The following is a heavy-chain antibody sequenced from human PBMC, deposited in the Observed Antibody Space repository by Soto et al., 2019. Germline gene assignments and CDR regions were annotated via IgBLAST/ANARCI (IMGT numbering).Heavy chain of an antibody. CDR1: GFTFSSYA. V-gene: IGHV3-30-3*01. CDR2: ISYDGSNK. CDR3: AKDRGVVVPAANTYYGMDV. Sequence: PGGSLRLSCAASGFTFSSYAMHWVRQAPGKELEWVAVISYDGSNKYYADSVKDRFTISRDNSKNTLYLQMNSLRAEDTAVYYCAKDRGVVVPAANTYYGMDVWGQGTTVTVSS. D-gene: IGHD2-2*01. J-gene: IGHJ6*02.